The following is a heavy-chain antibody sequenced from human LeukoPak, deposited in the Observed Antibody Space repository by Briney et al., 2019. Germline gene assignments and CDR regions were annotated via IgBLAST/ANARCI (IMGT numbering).Heavy chain of an antibody. D-gene: IGHD3-22*01. CDR1: GFTFDDYA. Sequence: GGSLRLSCAASGFTFDDYAMHWVRQAPGKGLEWVSGISWNSGSIGYADSVKGRFTISRDNAKNSLYLQMNSLRAEDTALYYCAKWGSSSGSDYWGQGTLVTVSS. CDR3: AKWGSSSGSDY. CDR2: ISWNSGSI. V-gene: IGHV3-9*01. J-gene: IGHJ4*02.